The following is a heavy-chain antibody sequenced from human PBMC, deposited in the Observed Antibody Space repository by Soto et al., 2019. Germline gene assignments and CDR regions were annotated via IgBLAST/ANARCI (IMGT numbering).Heavy chain of an antibody. J-gene: IGHJ4*02. D-gene: IGHD3-22*01. CDR1: GFTFRSYW. CDR2: INSDGSST. Sequence: PGVSLRLSCAASGFTFRSYWMHWVRQAPGKGLVWVSRINSDGSSTSYADSVKGRFTISRDNAKNTLYLQMNSLRAEDTAVYYCARGPETYYYDSSGYYDRGPYFDYWGQGTLVTVSS. V-gene: IGHV3-74*01. CDR3: ARGPETYYYDSSGYYDRGPYFDY.